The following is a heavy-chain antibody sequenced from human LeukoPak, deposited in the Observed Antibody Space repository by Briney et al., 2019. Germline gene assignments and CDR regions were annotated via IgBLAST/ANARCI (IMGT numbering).Heavy chain of an antibody. CDR3: ARDAGLYYDFWSGHPDY. CDR2: ISAYNGNT. Sequence: ASVKVSCKASGYTFTSYGISWVRQAPGQGLEWMGWISAYNGNTNYAQKLQGRVTMTTDTSTSTAYMELRSLRSDDTAVYYCARDAGLYYDFWSGHPDYWGQGTLVTGSS. CDR1: GYTFTSYG. D-gene: IGHD3-3*01. J-gene: IGHJ4*02. V-gene: IGHV1-18*01.